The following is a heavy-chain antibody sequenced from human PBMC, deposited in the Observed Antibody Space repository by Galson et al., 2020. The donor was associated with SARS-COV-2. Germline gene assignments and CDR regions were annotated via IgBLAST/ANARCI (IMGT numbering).Heavy chain of an antibody. V-gene: IGHV3-23*01. Sequence: GGSLRLSCAASGFTFSNFAMSWVRQAPGKGLEWVSAISGSGGNTYYADSVKGRFTISRDNSKTTLFLQMNSLRVEDTAIYYCAKDLPINDFWSGFFSTTSGSGTYNFDYWGQGTLVTVSS. D-gene: IGHD3-3*01. CDR2: ISGSGGNT. J-gene: IGHJ4*02. CDR3: AKDLPINDFWSGFFSTTSGSGTYNFDY. CDR1: GFTFSNFA.